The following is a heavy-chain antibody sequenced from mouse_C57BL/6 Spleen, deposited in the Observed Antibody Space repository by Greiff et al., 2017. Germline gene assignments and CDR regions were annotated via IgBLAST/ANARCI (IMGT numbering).Heavy chain of an antibody. J-gene: IGHJ2*01. Sequence: QVQLQQSGPGLVAPSQSLSITCTVSGFSLTSYAISWVRQPPGKGLEWLGVIWTGGGTNYNSTHKSRLSIRKDNSKTQVFLKMNSLQTDDTARYYCSRNAPRHYYDYDGGYYFDYWGQGTTLTVSS. CDR3: SRNAPRHYYDYDGGYYFDY. CDR1: GFSLTSYA. D-gene: IGHD2-4*01. CDR2: IWTGGGT. V-gene: IGHV2-9-1*01.